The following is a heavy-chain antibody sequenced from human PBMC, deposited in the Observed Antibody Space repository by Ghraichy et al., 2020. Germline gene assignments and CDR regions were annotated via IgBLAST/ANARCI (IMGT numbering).Heavy chain of an antibody. CDR1: GGSFSGYY. Sequence: SQTLSLTCAVYGGSFSGYYWSWIRQPPGKGLEWIGEINHSGSTNYNPSLKSRVTMSVDTSKNQFSLKLSSVTAADTAVYYCARGSNTWGQGTLVTVSS. D-gene: IGHD4-11*01. CDR2: INHSGST. J-gene: IGHJ4*02. CDR3: ARGSNT. V-gene: IGHV4-34*01.